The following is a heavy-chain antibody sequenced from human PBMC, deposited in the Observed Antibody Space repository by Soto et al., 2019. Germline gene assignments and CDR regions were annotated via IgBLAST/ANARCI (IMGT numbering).Heavy chain of an antibody. CDR3: ARVTYSSSWPYYYYYGMDV. J-gene: IGHJ6*02. D-gene: IGHD6-13*01. CDR2: INPSGGST. Sequence: ASVKVSCKASGYTFTGYYMHWVRQAPGQGLEWMGIINPSGGSTSYAQKFQGRVTMTRDTSTSTVYMELSSLRSEDTAVYYCARVTYSSSWPYYYYYGMDVWGQGTTVTVSS. CDR1: GYTFTGYY. V-gene: IGHV1-46*01.